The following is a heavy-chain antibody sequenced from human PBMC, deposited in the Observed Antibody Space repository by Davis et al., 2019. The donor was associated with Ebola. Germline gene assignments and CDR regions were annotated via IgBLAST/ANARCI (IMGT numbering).Heavy chain of an antibody. CDR3: AAYYYDSSGYYYLDY. CDR2: INPNSGGT. D-gene: IGHD3-22*01. CDR1: GYTFTGYY. J-gene: IGHJ4*02. V-gene: IGHV1-2*02. Sequence: ASVKVSCKASGYTFTGYYMHWVRQAPGQGLEWKGWINPNSGGTNYAQKFQGRVTMTRDTSISTAYMELSRLRSDDTAVYYCAAYYYDSSGYYYLDYWGQGTLVTVSS.